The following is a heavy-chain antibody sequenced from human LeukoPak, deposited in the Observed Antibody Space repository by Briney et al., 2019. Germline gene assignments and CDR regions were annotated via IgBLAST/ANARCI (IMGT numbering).Heavy chain of an antibody. D-gene: IGHD6-19*01. Sequence: GGSLRLSCEAYGFTFSSHALSWVRQAPGKGLEWVAAISDDATITYYADSVKGRFTISRDNSKNTLYLQMNSLRAEDTALYYCVKGYSSGWTREYYGMDVWGQGTTVTVSS. V-gene: IGHV3-23*01. CDR2: ISDDATIT. CDR3: VKGYSSGWTREYYGMDV. CDR1: GFTFSSHA. J-gene: IGHJ6*02.